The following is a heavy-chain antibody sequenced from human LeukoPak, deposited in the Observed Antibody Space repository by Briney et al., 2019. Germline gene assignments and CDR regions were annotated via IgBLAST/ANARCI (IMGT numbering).Heavy chain of an antibody. J-gene: IGHJ3*02. V-gene: IGHV3-53*01. CDR1: EFSFSSYW. D-gene: IGHD3-22*01. CDR3: ARVPDRSGYGGAFDI. Sequence: PGGSLRLSCAASEFSFSSYWMHWVRQAPGKGLEWVSDIFAGSSAYYADSVKGRFTISRDNSKNMVYLQMNSLTAEDTAVYYCARVPDRSGYGGAFDIWGQGTMVTVSS. CDR2: IFAGSSA.